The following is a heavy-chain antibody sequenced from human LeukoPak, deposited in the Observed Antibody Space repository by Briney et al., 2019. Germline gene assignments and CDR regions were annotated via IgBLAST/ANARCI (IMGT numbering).Heavy chain of an antibody. CDR1: GFTFSGYG. CDR3: ARDQLAYSGYDTLFDY. Sequence: GGSLRLSCAASGFTFSGYGIHWVRQAPGKGLEWVAVMSYDGSNKYYAESVKGRFTISRDNSKNTLYLQLNSLRPDDTAVYYCARDQLAYSGYDTLFDYWGQGTLVTVSS. CDR2: MSYDGSNK. J-gene: IGHJ4*02. V-gene: IGHV3-30*19. D-gene: IGHD5-12*01.